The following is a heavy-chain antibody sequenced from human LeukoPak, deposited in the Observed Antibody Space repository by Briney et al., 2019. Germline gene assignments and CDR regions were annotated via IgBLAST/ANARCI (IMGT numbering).Heavy chain of an antibody. J-gene: IGHJ4*02. Sequence: GGSLRLSCAASGFTFSSYAMSWVRQAPGKGLEWVSAISGSGGSTYYADSVKGRSTISRDNSKNTLYLQMNSLRAEDTAVYYCAKEPPHIYGGNSGFDYWGQGTLVTVSS. V-gene: IGHV3-23*01. CDR1: GFTFSSYA. CDR2: ISGSGGST. CDR3: AKEPPHIYGGNSGFDY. D-gene: IGHD4-23*01.